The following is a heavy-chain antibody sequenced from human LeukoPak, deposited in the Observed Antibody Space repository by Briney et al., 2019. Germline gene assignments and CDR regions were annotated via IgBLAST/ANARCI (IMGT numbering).Heavy chain of an antibody. CDR3: ARSSTGYCSSIRCYPAFDM. CDR2: INPSGGST. V-gene: IGHV1-46*01. D-gene: IGHD2-2*01. CDR1: GYTFTGYY. J-gene: IGHJ3*02. Sequence: GASVKVSCKASGYTFTGYYMHWVRQAPGQGLEWMGIINPSGGSTSYAQKFQGRVTMTRDTSTSTVYMELSSLRSEDTAVYYCARSSTGYCSSIRCYPAFDMWGQGTMVTVSS.